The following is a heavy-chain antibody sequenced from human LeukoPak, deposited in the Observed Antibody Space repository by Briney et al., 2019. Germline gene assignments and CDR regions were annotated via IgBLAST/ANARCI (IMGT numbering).Heavy chain of an antibody. CDR2: ISSSGSTI. Sequence: PGGSLRLSCAASGFTFSSYEMNWVRQAPGKGLEWVSYISSSGSTIYYADSVKGRFTISRDNAKNSLYLQMNSLRAEDTAVYYCASYLPSPSSVHFDYWGQGTLVTVSS. J-gene: IGHJ4*02. CDR1: GFTFSSYE. D-gene: IGHD6-19*01. V-gene: IGHV3-48*03. CDR3: ASYLPSPSSVHFDY.